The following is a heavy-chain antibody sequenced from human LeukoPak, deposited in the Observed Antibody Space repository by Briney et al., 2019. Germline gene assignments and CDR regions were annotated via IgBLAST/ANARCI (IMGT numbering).Heavy chain of an antibody. V-gene: IGHV4-59*01. Sequence: PSETLSLTCTVSGGSISSYYWSWTRQPPGKGLEWIGYIYYSGSTNYNPSLKSRVTISVDTSKNQFSLKLSSVTAADTAVYYCARVDSSGVYYYYGMDVWGQGTTVTVSS. CDR2: IYYSGST. J-gene: IGHJ6*02. CDR3: ARVDSSGVYYYYGMDV. CDR1: GGSISSYY. D-gene: IGHD3-22*01.